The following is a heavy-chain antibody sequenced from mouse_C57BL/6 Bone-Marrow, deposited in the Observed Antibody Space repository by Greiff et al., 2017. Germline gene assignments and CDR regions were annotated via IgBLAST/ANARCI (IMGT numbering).Heavy chain of an antibody. Sequence: EVQLLQSGPELVKPGASVKISCKASGYSFTDYNMTWVKQSHGKSLEWIGVINPNYGNTSYNQKFKGKSTLSVDQSSSTAYMQLNCLSSGDTAVYYGATRLLLDYWGQGTTLTVSS. CDR1: GYSFTDYN. V-gene: IGHV1-39*01. D-gene: IGHD2-1*01. CDR2: INPNYGNT. J-gene: IGHJ2*01. CDR3: ATRLLLDY.